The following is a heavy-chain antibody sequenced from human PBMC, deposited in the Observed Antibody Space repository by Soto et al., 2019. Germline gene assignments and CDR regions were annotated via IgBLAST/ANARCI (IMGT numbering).Heavy chain of an antibody. Sequence: SVKVSCKASGGTFSSYTISWVRQAPGQGLEWMGRIIPILGIANYAQKFQGRVTITADKSTSTAYMELSSLRSEDTAVYYCASAYHYILYGNLNRQLNWFDPWGQAPLVPVSA. J-gene: IGHJ5*02. CDR2: IIPILGIA. CDR1: GGTFSSYT. V-gene: IGHV1-69*02. CDR3: ASAYHYILYGNLNRQLNWFDP. D-gene: IGHD3-9*01.